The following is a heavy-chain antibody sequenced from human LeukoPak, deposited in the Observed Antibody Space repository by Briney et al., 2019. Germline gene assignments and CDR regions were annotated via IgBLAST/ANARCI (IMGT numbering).Heavy chain of an antibody. J-gene: IGHJ4*02. Sequence: PGGSLRLSCAASGFTFSSYVMSWVRQTPEKGLEGVSSISDSGGSTYYADSVKGRFTISRDNSQNTLYLQMNSLRAEDTAVYYCAKGDSTYYYDSSGYMWGQGTLVTVSS. CDR2: ISDSGGST. CDR1: GFTFSSYV. V-gene: IGHV3-23*01. CDR3: AKGDSTYYYDSSGYM. D-gene: IGHD3-22*01.